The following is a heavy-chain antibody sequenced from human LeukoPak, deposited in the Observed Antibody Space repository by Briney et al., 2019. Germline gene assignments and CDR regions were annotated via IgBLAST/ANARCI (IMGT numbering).Heavy chain of an antibody. D-gene: IGHD2-2*02. V-gene: IGHV3-48*03. CDR1: GFTFSSYE. CDR2: ISSSGSTI. J-gene: IGHJ4*02. Sequence: GGSLRLSCAASGFTFSSYEMNWVRQAPGKGLEWVSYISSSGSTIYYADSVKGRFTISRDNSKNTLYLQMNSLRAEDTAVYYCASRCSSTSCYNGVDYWGQGTLVTVSS. CDR3: ASRCSSTSCYNGVDY.